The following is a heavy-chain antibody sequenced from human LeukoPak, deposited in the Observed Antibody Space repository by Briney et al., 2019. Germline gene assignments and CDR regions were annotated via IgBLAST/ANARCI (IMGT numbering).Heavy chain of an antibody. J-gene: IGHJ4*02. V-gene: IGHV5-51*01. D-gene: IGHD2-21*01. CDR2: IYPGDSDT. CDR3: ARQSDNIPFDY. Sequence: PGESLQFSCKASGYSFTSYWIGWVGQMPRQGLEWMGIIYPGDSDTKYIPSFQGQVTISADKSISTAYLQWSSLKASDTAMYYCARQSDNIPFDYWGQGTLVTVSS. CDR1: GYSFTSYW.